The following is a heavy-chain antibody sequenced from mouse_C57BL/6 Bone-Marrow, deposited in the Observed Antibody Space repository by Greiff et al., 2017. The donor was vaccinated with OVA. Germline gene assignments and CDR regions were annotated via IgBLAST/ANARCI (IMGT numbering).Heavy chain of an antibody. CDR3: ARDGLTTAVDYYAIDY. V-gene: IGHV5-16*01. D-gene: IGHD1-2*01. J-gene: IGHJ4*01. CDR1: GFTFSDYY. Sequence: EVMLVESEGGLVQPGSSMKLSCTASGFTFSDYYMAWVRQVPEKGLEWVANINSDGSSTYYLDSLKSRFILSRDNAKTILYLQMSRLKSEDTATYYCARDGLTTAVDYYAIDYWGQGASVTVSS. CDR2: INSDGSST.